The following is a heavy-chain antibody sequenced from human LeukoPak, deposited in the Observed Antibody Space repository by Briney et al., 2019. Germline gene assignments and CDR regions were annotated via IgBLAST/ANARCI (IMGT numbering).Heavy chain of an antibody. CDR1: GFNFNNFS. V-gene: IGHV3-48*01. CDR2: ISSSSSAI. CDR3: AKSGGAVVQPHFDP. Sequence: GGSLRLSCAASGFNFNNFSMNWFRQAPGKGLEWLSYISSSSSAIYYADSVKGRFTVSRDNAKDSLYLQMNSLRAEDTAVYYCAKSGGAVVQPHFDPWGQGTLVTVSS. D-gene: IGHD4-23*01. J-gene: IGHJ5*02.